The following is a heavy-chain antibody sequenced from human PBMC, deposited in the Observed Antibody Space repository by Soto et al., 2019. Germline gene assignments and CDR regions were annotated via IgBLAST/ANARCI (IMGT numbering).Heavy chain of an antibody. V-gene: IGHV1-69*13. CDR1: GGTFSSYA. J-gene: IGHJ4*02. Sequence: ASVKVSCKASGGTFSSYAISWVRQAPGQGLEWMGGIIPIFGTANYAQKFQGRVTITADESTSTAYMELSSLRSEDTAVYYCARAPHYYDSSPYYFDYWGQGTLVTVSS. CDR3: ARAPHYYDSSPYYFDY. D-gene: IGHD3-22*01. CDR2: IIPIFGTA.